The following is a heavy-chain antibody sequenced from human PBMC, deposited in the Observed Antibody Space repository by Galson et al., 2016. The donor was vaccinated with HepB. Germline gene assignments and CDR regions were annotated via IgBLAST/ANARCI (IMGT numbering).Heavy chain of an antibody. CDR3: ARELPYNWNDVYFYMDV. D-gene: IGHD1-1*01. J-gene: IGHJ6*03. Sequence: SVKVSCKASGDTFSTYTFNWVRQAPGQGLEWMGGIMPIFGAPNYAQEFQGRLTISAVESTSTAYMELSSLRYEDSAIYYCARELPYNWNDVYFYMDVWGKGTTVTVSS. CDR2: IMPIFGAP. CDR1: GDTFSTYT. V-gene: IGHV1-69*13.